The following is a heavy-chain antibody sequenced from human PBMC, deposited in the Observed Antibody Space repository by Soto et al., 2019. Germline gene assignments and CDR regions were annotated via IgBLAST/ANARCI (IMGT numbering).Heavy chain of an antibody. CDR2: IYHTGST. CDR3: AAKLGTTHYFDF. D-gene: IGHD7-27*01. J-gene: IGHJ4*02. Sequence: SETLSLTCSVSGEPVSSGSYYWTWVRQHPVKGLEWIGYIYHTGSTYYNPSLQSRLIMSIDTSKNQFSLHLYSVTAADTAVYFCAAKLGTTHYFDFWGQGSLVTVSS. V-gene: IGHV4-31*03. CDR1: GEPVSSGSYY.